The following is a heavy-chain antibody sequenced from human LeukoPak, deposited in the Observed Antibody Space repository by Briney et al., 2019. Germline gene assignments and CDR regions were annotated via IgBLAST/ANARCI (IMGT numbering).Heavy chain of an antibody. D-gene: IGHD6-19*01. V-gene: IGHV3-23*01. CDR3: ANLPIQWLVPPCFDY. CDR2: ISGSGGST. CDR1: GFTFSSYA. Sequence: PGGSLRLSCAASGFTFSSYAMSWVRQAPGKGLEWVSAISGSGGSTYYADSVKGRFTISRDNSKNTLYLQMNSLRAEDTAVYYCANLPIQWLVPPCFDYWGQGTLVTVSS. J-gene: IGHJ4*02.